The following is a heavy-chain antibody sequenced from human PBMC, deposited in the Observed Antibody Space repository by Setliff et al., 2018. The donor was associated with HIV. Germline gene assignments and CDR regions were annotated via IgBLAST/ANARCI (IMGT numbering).Heavy chain of an antibody. CDR1: GDSISSSIYY. CDR2: IYYTGNT. J-gene: IGHJ4*02. CDR3: ARGSIGLGSYRNAYYFDF. D-gene: IGHD1-26*01. Sequence: KTSETLSLTCTVSGDSISSSIYYWGWVRQPPGKGLEWIEGIYYTGNTNDNPSLKSRVTISVDTSKNQFSLKLRSVTAADTAVYYCARGSIGLGSYRNAYYFDFWGQGVLVTVSS. V-gene: IGHV4-39*07.